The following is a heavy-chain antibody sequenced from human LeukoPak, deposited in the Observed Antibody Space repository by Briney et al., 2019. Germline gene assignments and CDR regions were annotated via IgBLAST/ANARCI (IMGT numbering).Heavy chain of an antibody. J-gene: IGHJ6*03. V-gene: IGHV3-72*01. CDR3: ARIVVVPAATHYYYYMDV. CDR1: GFTFSDHY. Sequence: GGSLRLSCAASGFTFSDHYMDWVRQAPGKGLEWVGRTRNKANSYTTEYAASVKGRFTISRDDSKNSLYLQMNSLKTEDTAVYYCARIVVVPAATHYYYYMDVWGKGTTVTVSS. D-gene: IGHD2-2*01. CDR2: TRNKANSYTT.